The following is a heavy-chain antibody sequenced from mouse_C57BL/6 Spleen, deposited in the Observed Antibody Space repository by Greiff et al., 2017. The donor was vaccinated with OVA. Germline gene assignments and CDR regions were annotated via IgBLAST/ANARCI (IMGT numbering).Heavy chain of an antibody. J-gene: IGHJ2*01. CDR1: GYTFTSYW. CDR2: IYPGSGST. D-gene: IGHD1-1*01. CDR3: AHYYGSYYFDY. Sequence: QVHVKQPGAELVKPGASVKMSCKASGYTFTSYWITWVKQRPGQGLEWIGDIYPGSGSTNYNEKFKSKATLTVDTSSSTAYMQLSSLTSEDSAVYYCAHYYGSYYFDYWGQGTTLTVSS. V-gene: IGHV1-55*01.